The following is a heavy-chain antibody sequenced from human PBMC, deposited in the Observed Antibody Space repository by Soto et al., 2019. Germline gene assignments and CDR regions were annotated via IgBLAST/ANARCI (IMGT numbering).Heavy chain of an antibody. D-gene: IGHD6-13*01. V-gene: IGHV4-61*01. CDR1: GDSVSSGSYY. CDR2: IYYTGST. Sequence: SETLSLTCPVSGDSVSSGSYYWSWIRQPPGKGLEWIGYIYYTGSTNYNPSLKSRVTISVDTSKNQFSLKLSSVTAADTAVYYCARVLTPRAADDGGCWFDPWGQGTLVTVSS. CDR3: ARVLTPRAADDGGCWFDP. J-gene: IGHJ5*02.